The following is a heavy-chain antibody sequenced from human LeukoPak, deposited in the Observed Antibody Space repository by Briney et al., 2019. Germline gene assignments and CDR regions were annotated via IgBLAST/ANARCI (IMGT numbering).Heavy chain of an antibody. CDR3: ARDLGYDSSFDY. Sequence: PSETLSLTCAVYGGSFSGYYWSWIRQPAGKGLEWIGRIYTSGSTNYNPSLKSRVTMSVDTSKNQFSLKLSSVTAADTAVYYCARDLGYDSSFDYWGQGTPVTVSS. J-gene: IGHJ4*02. CDR1: GGSFSGYY. V-gene: IGHV4-4*07. CDR2: IYTSGST. D-gene: IGHD3-22*01.